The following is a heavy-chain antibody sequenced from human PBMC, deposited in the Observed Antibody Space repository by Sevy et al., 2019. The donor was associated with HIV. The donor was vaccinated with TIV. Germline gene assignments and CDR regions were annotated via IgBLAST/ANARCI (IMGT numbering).Heavy chain of an antibody. CDR2: FDPQDDEI. CDR1: GYTLTKLA. J-gene: IGHJ5*02. V-gene: IGHV1-24*01. Sequence: ASVKVSCKVSGYTLTKLAIHWVRQAPGKGLEWMGDFDPQDDEILYAQRFQGRLTMTEDTSTDTAYMELSSLTSEDTAVYYCATVGLTYYSGSSSYQGDWFDPWGQRTLVTVSS. D-gene: IGHD2-15*01. CDR3: ATVGLTYYSGSSSYQGDWFDP.